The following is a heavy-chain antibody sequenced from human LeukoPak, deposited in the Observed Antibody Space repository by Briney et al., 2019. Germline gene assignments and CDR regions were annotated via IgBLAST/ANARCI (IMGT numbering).Heavy chain of an antibody. CDR1: GFTFDDYT. Sequence: GGSLRLSCAASGFTFDDYTMHWVRQAPGKGLERVSLISWDGGSTSYADSVKGRFTISRDNSKNSLYLQMNSLRTEDTALYYCSGSSAGAFDIWGQGTMVTVSS. J-gene: IGHJ3*02. V-gene: IGHV3-43*01. CDR3: SGSSAGAFDI. CDR2: ISWDGGST. D-gene: IGHD6-6*01.